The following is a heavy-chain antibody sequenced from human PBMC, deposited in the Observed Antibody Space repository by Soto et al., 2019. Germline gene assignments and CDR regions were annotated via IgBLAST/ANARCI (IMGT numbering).Heavy chain of an antibody. Sequence: EVQLVESGGGLVKPGGSLRLSCAASGFTFSIYAMSWVRQVPGKGLEWVSTISGIGGTSYADFVRGRFTISRDNSKNTLYLQMNSLRVDDTAIYYCAKDAPGSGWLSDYWGQGTLVTVSS. CDR3: AKDAPGSGWLSDY. J-gene: IGHJ4*02. CDR2: ISGIGGT. V-gene: IGHV3-23*04. CDR1: GFTFSIYA. D-gene: IGHD3-22*01.